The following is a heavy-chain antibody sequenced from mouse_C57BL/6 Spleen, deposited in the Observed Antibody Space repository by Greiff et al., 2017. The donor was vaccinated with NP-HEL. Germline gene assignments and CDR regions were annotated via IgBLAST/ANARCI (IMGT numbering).Heavy chain of an antibody. Sequence: EVKLMESGGGLVKPGGSLKLSCAASGFTFSSYAMSWVRQTPEKRLEWVATISDGGSYTYYPDNVKGRFTISRDNAKNNLYLQMSHLKSEDTAMYYCASALYGSSEGHYAMDYWGQGTSVTVSS. J-gene: IGHJ4*01. V-gene: IGHV5-4*03. CDR2: ISDGGSYT. CDR3: ASALYGSSEGHYAMDY. CDR1: GFTFSSYA. D-gene: IGHD1-1*01.